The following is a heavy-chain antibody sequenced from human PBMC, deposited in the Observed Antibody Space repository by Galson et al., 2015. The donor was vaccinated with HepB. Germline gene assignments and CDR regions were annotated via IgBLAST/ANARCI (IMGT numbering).Heavy chain of an antibody. V-gene: IGHV5-51*01. CDR1: GYSFTSYW. CDR3: ARHLTLNGYVYVWGSYRSPHAIDS. CDR2: IYPGDSDT. Sequence: QSGAEVKKPGESLKISCKGSGYSFTSYWIGWVRQMPGKGLEWMGIIYPGDSDTRYSPSFQGQVTISADKSISTAYLQWSSLKASDTAMYYCARHLTLNGYVYVWGSYRSPHAIDSWGQGTMVTLSS. J-gene: IGHJ3*02. D-gene: IGHD3-16*02.